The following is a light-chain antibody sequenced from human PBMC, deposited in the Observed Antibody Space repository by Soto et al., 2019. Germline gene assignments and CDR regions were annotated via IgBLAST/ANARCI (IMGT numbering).Light chain of an antibody. CDR1: QSVSSS. V-gene: IGKV3-15*01. CDR3: QRPHMWPIT. CDR2: AAS. Sequence: MTLSSAKRLDSGGGRITINSRASQSVSSSLAWYQQNPGQAPRLLIYAASARATGIPDRFSGSGAGTEFTLTMITLEPEDSAVYYCQRPHMWPITFGQGTRLEIK. J-gene: IGKJ5*01.